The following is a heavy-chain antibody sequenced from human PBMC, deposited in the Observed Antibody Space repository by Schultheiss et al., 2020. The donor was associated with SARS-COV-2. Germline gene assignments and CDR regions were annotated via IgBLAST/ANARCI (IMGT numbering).Heavy chain of an antibody. CDR1: GGTFSSYA. Sequence: ASVKVSCKASGGTFSSYAISWVRQAPGQGLEWMGWINPNSGGTNYAQKFQGWVTMTRDTSISTAYMELSRLRSDDTAVYYCARGSRFGELLGWFDPWGQGTLVTVSS. J-gene: IGHJ5*02. D-gene: IGHD3-10*01. CDR2: INPNSGGT. CDR3: ARGSRFGELLGWFDP. V-gene: IGHV1-2*04.